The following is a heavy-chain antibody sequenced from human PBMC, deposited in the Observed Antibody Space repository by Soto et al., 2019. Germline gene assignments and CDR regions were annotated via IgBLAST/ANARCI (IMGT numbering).Heavy chain of an antibody. CDR2: ISSSVETI. CDR3: ARNSLYSRSWP. V-gene: IGHV3-11*01. CDR1: RLTFSDYY. D-gene: IGHD6-13*01. Sequence: GSLTLSFAASRLTFSDYYRGGIRQAPGKGLEWISYISSSVETIYYADSVKGRFTLSRDNAENSLYLRMNSLRAEDTAVYYCARNSLYSRSWPWGQATLVSVSS. J-gene: IGHJ5*02.